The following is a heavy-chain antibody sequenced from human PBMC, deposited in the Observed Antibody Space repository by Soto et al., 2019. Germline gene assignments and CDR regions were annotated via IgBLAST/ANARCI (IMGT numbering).Heavy chain of an antibody. CDR1: GGSISSGGYS. CDR3: ARAEATYDFWSGYPQLGGMDV. CDR2: IYHSGST. V-gene: IGHV4-30-2*01. Sequence: PSETLSLTCAVSGGSISSGGYSWSWIRQPPGKGLEWIGYIYHSGSTYYNPSLKSRVTISVDRSKNQFSLKLSSVTAADTAVYYCARAEATYDFWSGYPQLGGMDVWGQWTTVTVSS. J-gene: IGHJ6*02. D-gene: IGHD3-3*01.